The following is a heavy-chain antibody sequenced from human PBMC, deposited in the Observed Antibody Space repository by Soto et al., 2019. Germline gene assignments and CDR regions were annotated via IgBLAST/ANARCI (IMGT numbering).Heavy chain of an antibody. D-gene: IGHD3-10*01. CDR1: GFSVGSNY. V-gene: IGHV3-53*01. Sequence: GGSLRLSCAASGFSVGSNYMNWVRQAPGKGLEWVSVIYGGGNTYYADSVKGRFTISRDNSMNTLYLQMNSLWVEDTAVYYCARTPYYSGSGTLQYFLQWGQGTLVTVSS. CDR2: IYGGGNT. CDR3: ARTPYYSGSGTLQYFLQ. J-gene: IGHJ1*01.